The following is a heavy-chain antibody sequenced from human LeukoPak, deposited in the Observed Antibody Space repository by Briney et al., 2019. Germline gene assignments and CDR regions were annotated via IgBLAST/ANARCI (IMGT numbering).Heavy chain of an antibody. CDR1: GGTFSSYA. V-gene: IGHV1-69*05. CDR3: AREGDSSSSAQFPFDY. D-gene: IGHD6-6*01. Sequence: SVKVSCKASGGTFSSYAISWVRQAPGQGLEWMGGIIPIFGTANYAQKFQGRVTMTRDMSTSTVYMGLSSLRSEDTAVYYCAREGDSSSSAQFPFDYWGQGTLVSVSS. J-gene: IGHJ4*02. CDR2: IIPIFGTA.